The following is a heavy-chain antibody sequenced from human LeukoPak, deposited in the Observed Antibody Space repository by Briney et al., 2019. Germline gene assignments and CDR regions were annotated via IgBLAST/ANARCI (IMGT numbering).Heavy chain of an antibody. V-gene: IGHV3-7*01. Sequence: GGSLRLSCAASGFTFSSYWMSWVRQAPGKGLERVANIKQDGSEKYYVDSVKGRFTISRDNAKNSLYLQMNSLRAEDTAVYYCARDLKFPYSSSWYDYWGQGTLVTVSS. CDR3: ARDLKFPYSSSWYDY. CDR1: GFTFSSYW. CDR2: IKQDGSEK. D-gene: IGHD6-13*01. J-gene: IGHJ4*02.